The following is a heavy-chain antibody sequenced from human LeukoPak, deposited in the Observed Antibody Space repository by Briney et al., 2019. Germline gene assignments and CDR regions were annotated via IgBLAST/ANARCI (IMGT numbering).Heavy chain of an antibody. Sequence: SETLSLTCAVYGGSFSGYYWSWIRQPPGKGLEWIGEINHSGSTNYNPSLKSRVTISVDTSKNQFSLKLSSVTAADTAVYYCARGCGYGSGNRRYYYYYMDVWGKGTTVTVSS. V-gene: IGHV4-34*01. D-gene: IGHD3-10*01. J-gene: IGHJ6*03. CDR1: GGSFSGYY. CDR2: INHSGST. CDR3: ARGCGYGSGNRRYYYYYMDV.